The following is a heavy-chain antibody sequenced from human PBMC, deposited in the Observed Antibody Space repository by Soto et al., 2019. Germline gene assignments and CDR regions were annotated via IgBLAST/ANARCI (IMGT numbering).Heavy chain of an antibody. D-gene: IGHD3-10*01. J-gene: IGHJ6*02. V-gene: IGHV3-30*18. CDR3: AKERGRGVRGAYGMDV. CDR1: GFTFRSYG. CDR2: ILVAGSNK. Sequence: PGGSLRPSCEASGFTFRSYGMHWVRQAPSQGPGGVADILVAGSNKEYANSVKGRFTISRNNSKNTLFPQTNSQRLKDKAVDYCAKERGRGVRGAYGMDVWGQGTTVTVSS.